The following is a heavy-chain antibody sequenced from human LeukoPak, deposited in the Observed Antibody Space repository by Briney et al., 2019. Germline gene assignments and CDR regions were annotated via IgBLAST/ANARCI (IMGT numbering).Heavy chain of an antibody. Sequence: GGSLRLSCAASGFTFSSYDMHWVRQATGKGLEWVSAIGTAGDTYYPGSVKGRFTISRENAKNSLYLQMNSLRAGDTAVYYCARGSRDDYGDYAPEIDYWGQGTLVPVSS. D-gene: IGHD4-17*01. J-gene: IGHJ4*02. CDR2: IGTAGDT. V-gene: IGHV3-13*01. CDR3: ARGSRDDYGDYAPEIDY. CDR1: GFTFSSYD.